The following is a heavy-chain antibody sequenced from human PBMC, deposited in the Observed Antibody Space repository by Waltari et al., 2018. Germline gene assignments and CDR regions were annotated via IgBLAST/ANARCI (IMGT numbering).Heavy chain of an antibody. J-gene: IGHJ5*02. V-gene: IGHV3-49*03. Sequence: EVQLVESGGGLVQPGRSLSLSCTASGFTFGDYALSWFRQAPGKGLEWVGFIRSKAYGGTTEYAASVKGRFTISRDDSKSIAYLQMNSLKTEDTAMYYCAKDAEAWGQGTLVTVSS. CDR2: IRSKAYGGTT. CDR3: AKDAEA. CDR1: GFTFGDYA.